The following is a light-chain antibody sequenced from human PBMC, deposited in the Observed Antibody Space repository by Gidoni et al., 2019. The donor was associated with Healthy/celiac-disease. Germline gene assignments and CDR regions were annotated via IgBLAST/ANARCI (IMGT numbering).Light chain of an antibody. CDR3: SSYTSSSTPWV. CDR2: DVS. J-gene: IGLJ1*01. Sequence: QSALTQPASVSGSPGKSITIPCTGTSSDVGGYNYVSWYQQHPGKAPKLMIYDVSNRPSGVSNRFSGSKSGNTASLTISGLQAEDEADYYCSSYTSSSTPWVFGTGTKVTVL. CDR1: SSDVGGYNY. V-gene: IGLV2-14*01.